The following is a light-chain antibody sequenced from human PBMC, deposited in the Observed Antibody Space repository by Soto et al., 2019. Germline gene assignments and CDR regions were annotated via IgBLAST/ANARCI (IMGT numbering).Light chain of an antibody. Sequence: QSVLTQPPSASGTPGQRVTICCSGTSSNIGNNYVCWYQKLPGTAPKLLIYRNNQRPSGVPDRFSGSKSGTSASLAISGLRSDDEADYYCAAWDDSLSGVVFGGGTKLTVL. CDR2: RNN. J-gene: IGLJ2*01. V-gene: IGLV1-47*01. CDR3: AAWDDSLSGVV. CDR1: SSNIGNNY.